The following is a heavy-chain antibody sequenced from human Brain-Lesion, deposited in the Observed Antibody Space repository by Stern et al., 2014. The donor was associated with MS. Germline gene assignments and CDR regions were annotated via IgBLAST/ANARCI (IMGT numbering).Heavy chain of an antibody. Sequence: EVQLVESGGGLVQPGGSLTISCTAAGFTFGNYWMTWVRQAPGKGLEGVANIKEDGTEKKYVGSGKGRLTTSRDKASKPLILQLNSLRVEDTALYYCARVYNTIYGIVTQRGSGMDVWGQGTTVIVSS. J-gene: IGHJ6*02. CDR1: GFTFGNYW. D-gene: IGHD2/OR15-2a*01. V-gene: IGHV3-7*01. CDR3: ARVYNTIYGIVTQRGSGMDV. CDR2: IKEDGTEK.